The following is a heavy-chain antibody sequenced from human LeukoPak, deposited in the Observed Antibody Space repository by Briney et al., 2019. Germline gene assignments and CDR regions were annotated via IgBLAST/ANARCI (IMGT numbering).Heavy chain of an antibody. J-gene: IGHJ4*02. CDR3: ARGLRYSSSWSLYYFDC. CDR1: GFTFSSYG. D-gene: IGHD6-13*01. V-gene: IGHV3-33*01. Sequence: GGSLRLSCAASGFTFSSYGMHWVRQAPGKGLEWVAVIWYDGSNKYYADSVKGRFTISRDNSKNTLYLQMNSLRAEDTAVYYCARGLRYSSSWSLYYFDCWGQGTLVTVSS. CDR2: IWYDGSNK.